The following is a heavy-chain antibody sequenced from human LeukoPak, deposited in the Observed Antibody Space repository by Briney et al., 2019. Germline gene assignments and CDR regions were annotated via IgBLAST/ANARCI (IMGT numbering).Heavy chain of an antibody. V-gene: IGHV1-8*01. CDR2: MNPNSGNT. CDR3: ARWVRYGSWGDY. D-gene: IGHD6-13*01. CDR1: GYTFTSYD. Sequence: ASVKVSCKASGYTFTSYDINWVRQATGQGLEWMGWMNPNSGNTGYAQKFQGRVTMTTDTSTSTAYMELRSLRSDDTAVYYCARWVRYGSWGDYWGQGTLVTVSS. J-gene: IGHJ4*02.